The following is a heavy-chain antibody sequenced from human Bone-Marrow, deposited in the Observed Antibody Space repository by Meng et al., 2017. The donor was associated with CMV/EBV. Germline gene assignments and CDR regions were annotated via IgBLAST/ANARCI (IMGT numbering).Heavy chain of an antibody. CDR3: ARGIEDIVVVPAANYYYYYGMDV. D-gene: IGHD2-2*01. V-gene: IGHV4-34*01. CDR2: INHSGST. J-gene: IGHJ6*02. Sequence: SETLSLTCAVYGGSLSGYYWSWIRQPPGKGLEWIGEINHSGSTNYNPSLKSRVTISVDTSKNQFSLKLSSVTAADTAVYYCARGIEDIVVVPAANYYYYYGMDVWGQGTTVTVSS. CDR1: GGSLSGYY.